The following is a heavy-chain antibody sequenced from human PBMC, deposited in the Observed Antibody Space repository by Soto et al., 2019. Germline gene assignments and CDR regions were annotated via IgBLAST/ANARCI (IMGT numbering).Heavy chain of an antibody. CDR2: INSDGSST. J-gene: IGHJ3*02. D-gene: IGHD3-22*01. CDR3: ARESPTMIVVVDAFDI. V-gene: IGHV3-74*01. CDR1: GFTFSSYW. Sequence: EVQLVESGGGLVQPGGSLRLSCAASGFTFSSYWMHWVRQAPGKGLVWVSGINSDGSSTSYADSVKGRFTISRDNAKNTLYLQMNSLRAEDTAVYYCARESPTMIVVVDAFDIWGQGTMVTVSS.